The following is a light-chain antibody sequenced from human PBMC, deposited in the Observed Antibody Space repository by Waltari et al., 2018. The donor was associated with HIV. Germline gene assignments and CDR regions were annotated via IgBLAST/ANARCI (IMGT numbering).Light chain of an antibody. J-gene: IGLJ2*01. CDR1: SSKLRSDY. CDR3: AAWDDSLSATV. Sequence: QSVLTQPPSASGTPGQRVTISCSGSSSKLRSDYVYWYQQPPGTAPKLLIYMSDQRPSGVPDRFSESKSGTSASLAISGLRSEDEAEYYCAAWDDSLSATVFGGGTKLTVL. CDR2: MSD. V-gene: IGLV1-47*01.